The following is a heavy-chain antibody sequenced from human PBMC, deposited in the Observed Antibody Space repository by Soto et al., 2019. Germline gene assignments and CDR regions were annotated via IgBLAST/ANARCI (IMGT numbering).Heavy chain of an antibody. V-gene: IGHV4-39*01. D-gene: IGHD2-2*03. Sequence: QLQLQESGPGLVKPSETLSLTCTVSGGSVSSNSYSWGWIRQSPGKGLEWIATIYSSENRYYNPSLRSRVTISVDTSKNEFSLRLSSVTAADTAVYYCARLNGYCVSTNCHGYYGMDVWGQGTTVTVSS. J-gene: IGHJ6*02. CDR1: GGSVSSNSYS. CDR3: ARLNGYCVSTNCHGYYGMDV. CDR2: IYSSENR.